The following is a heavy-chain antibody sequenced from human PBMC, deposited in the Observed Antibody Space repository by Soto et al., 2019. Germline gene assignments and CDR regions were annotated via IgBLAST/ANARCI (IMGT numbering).Heavy chain of an antibody. Sequence: GGSLRLSCAASGFTVNDYTMNWVRQAPGKGLEWVSLISWGGGSTYYADSVKGRFTITRDNSKNSLYLQMNSLRTEDTALYYWAKDTEYYDILTGFDYWGQGTLVTVSS. CDR1: GFTVNDYT. CDR3: AKDTEYYDILTGFDY. V-gene: IGHV3-43*01. J-gene: IGHJ4*02. D-gene: IGHD3-9*01. CDR2: ISWGGGST.